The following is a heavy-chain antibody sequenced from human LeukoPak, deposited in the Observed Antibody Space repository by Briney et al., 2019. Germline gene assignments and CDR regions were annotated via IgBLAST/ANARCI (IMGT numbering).Heavy chain of an antibody. CDR3: AKVIVVVPAAIFDCYYYMDV. J-gene: IGHJ6*03. V-gene: IGHV3-30*02. D-gene: IGHD2-2*01. Sequence: GGSLRLSCAASGFTFSSYGMHWVRQAPGKGLEWVAFIRYDGSNKYYADSVKGRFTISRDNSKNTLYLQMNSLRAEDTAVYYCAKVIVVVPAAIFDCYYYMDVWGKGTTVTVSS. CDR1: GFTFSSYG. CDR2: IRYDGSNK.